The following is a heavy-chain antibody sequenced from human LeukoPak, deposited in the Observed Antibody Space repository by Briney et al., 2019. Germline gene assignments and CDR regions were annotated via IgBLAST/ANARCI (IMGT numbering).Heavy chain of an antibody. CDR3: AKSNGYGLVDI. J-gene: IGHJ3*02. V-gene: IGHV4-38-2*02. CDR1: GYSISSAYY. CDR2: MYHSGST. D-gene: IGHD3-10*01. Sequence: KPSETLSLTCSVSGYSISSAYYWGWIRQPPGKGLEWIGTMYHSGSTNYNPSLKSRVTISVDTSKNQFSLKLSSVTAADTAVYYCAKSNGYGLVDIWGQGTMVTVSS.